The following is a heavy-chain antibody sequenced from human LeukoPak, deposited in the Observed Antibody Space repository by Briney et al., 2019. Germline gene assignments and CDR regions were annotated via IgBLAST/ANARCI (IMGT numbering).Heavy chain of an antibody. CDR3: ARAMASAAFDF. D-gene: IGHD6-13*01. CDR1: GYTFGTHW. CDR2: LSPSSGAS. V-gene: IGHV1-2*02. J-gene: IGHJ4*02. Sequence: ASVKISCKPSGYTFGTHWMHWVRQAPGQGLEWMGWLSPSSGASNHAQKFQGRVTLTRDTSITTAYMELNSLKSDDTAVYYCARAMASAAFDFWAQGTLVTVSS.